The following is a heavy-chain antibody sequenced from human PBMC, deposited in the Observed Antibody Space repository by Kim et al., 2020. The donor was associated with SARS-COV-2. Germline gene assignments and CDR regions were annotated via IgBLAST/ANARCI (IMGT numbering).Heavy chain of an antibody. Sequence: SETLSLTCTVSGGSISSYYWSWIRQPPGKGLEWIGYIYYSGSTNYNPSLKSRVTISVDTSKNQFSLKLSSVTAADTAVYYCARESPYYYDSSGYYRVFDYWGQGTLVTVSS. CDR2: IYYSGST. CDR1: GGSISSYY. CDR3: ARESPYYYDSSGYYRVFDY. D-gene: IGHD3-22*01. V-gene: IGHV4-59*01. J-gene: IGHJ4*02.